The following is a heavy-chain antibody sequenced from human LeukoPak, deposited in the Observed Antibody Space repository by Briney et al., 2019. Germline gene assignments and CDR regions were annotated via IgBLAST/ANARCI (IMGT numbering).Heavy chain of an antibody. CDR2: INLNSGGT. V-gene: IGHV1-2*02. D-gene: IGHD1-26*01. Sequence: GASVKVSCKASGYTFTGYYMHWVRQAPGQGLEWMGWINLNSGGTNYAQKFQGRVTMTRDTSISTAYMELSRLRSDDTAVYYCARGTVGATVFDYWGQGTLVTVSS. CDR3: ARGTVGATVFDY. J-gene: IGHJ4*02. CDR1: GYTFTGYY.